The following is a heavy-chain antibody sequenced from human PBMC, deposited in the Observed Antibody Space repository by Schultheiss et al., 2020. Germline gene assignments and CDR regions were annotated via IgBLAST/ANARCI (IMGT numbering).Heavy chain of an antibody. CDR3: ARNLQYSGYDD. CDR2: ISGSGGST. Sequence: GGSLKLSCAASGFTFSSYWMSWVRQAPGKGLEWVSAISGSGGSTYYADSVKGRFTISRDNSKNTLYLQMNSLRAEDTAVYYCARNLQYSGYDDWGQGTLVTVSS. CDR1: GFTFSSYW. V-gene: IGHV3-23*01. J-gene: IGHJ4*02. D-gene: IGHD5-12*01.